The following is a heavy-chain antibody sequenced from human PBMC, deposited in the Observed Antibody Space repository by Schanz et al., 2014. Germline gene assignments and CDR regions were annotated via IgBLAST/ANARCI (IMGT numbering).Heavy chain of an antibody. CDR3: AASSGWHPSTDY. V-gene: IGHV3-23*01. CDR1: GFTFSTSA. J-gene: IGHJ4*02. CDR2: ILGLASTT. D-gene: IGHD6-19*01. Sequence: EVQLLESGGGLVQPGGSLRLSCAASGFTFSTSAMSWVRQVPGKGLEWVSAILGLASTTYYADSVKGRFTISRDNAKNSLFLQMNSLRAEDTAVYYCAASSGWHPSTDYWGQGTLVTVSS.